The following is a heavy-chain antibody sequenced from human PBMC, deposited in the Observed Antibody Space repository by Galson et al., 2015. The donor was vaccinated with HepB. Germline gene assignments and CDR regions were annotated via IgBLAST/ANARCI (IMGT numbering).Heavy chain of an antibody. CDR2: ITYDGTNK. Sequence: SLRLSCAASGFTFSRYAMRWVRQAPGKGLQWVAVITYDGTNKFYARSVKGRFTISRDNSGNTLFLHMNSLRPEDTALYYCVKGGGYSAIRGRGGFDSWGQGALVTVSS. J-gene: IGHJ4*02. CDR1: GFTFSRYA. D-gene: IGHD5-12*01. CDR3: VKGGGYSAIRGRGGFDS. V-gene: IGHV3-30*04.